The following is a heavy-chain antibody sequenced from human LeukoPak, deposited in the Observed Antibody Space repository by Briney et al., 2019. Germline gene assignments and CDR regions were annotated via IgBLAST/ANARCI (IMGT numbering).Heavy chain of an antibody. Sequence: PGGSLRLSCAASGFTFSSYEMNWVRQAPGKGLEWVSYISSSGSTIYYADSVKGRFTISRDNAKNSLYLQMNSLRLEDAAVYFCARAPVTSCRGAYCYPFDYWGQGTQVTVSS. D-gene: IGHD2-21*01. CDR2: ISSSGSTI. J-gene: IGHJ4*02. CDR1: GFTFSSYE. CDR3: ARAPVTSCRGAYCYPFDY. V-gene: IGHV3-48*03.